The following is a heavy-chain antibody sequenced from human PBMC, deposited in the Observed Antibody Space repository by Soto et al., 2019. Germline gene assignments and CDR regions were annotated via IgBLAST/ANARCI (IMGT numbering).Heavy chain of an antibody. CDR1: GFTFSSYG. V-gene: IGHV3-7*01. D-gene: IGHD3-9*01. J-gene: IGHJ4*02. CDR3: ARIYYDILTGYATYFDY. CDR2: IKSDGSEK. Sequence: EVQLVESGGGLVQPGGSLRLSCAASGFTFSSYGMSWVRQAPGKGLEWVTNIKSDGSEKYYVDSVKGRFTISRDNAHNSPYLQMNTPRAEGTAVYYCARIYYDILTGYATYFDYWGQGPLVTVSS.